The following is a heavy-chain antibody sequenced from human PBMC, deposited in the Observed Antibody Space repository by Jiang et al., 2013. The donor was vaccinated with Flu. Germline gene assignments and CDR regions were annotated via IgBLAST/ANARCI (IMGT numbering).Heavy chain of an antibody. V-gene: IGHV4-34*01. Sequence: NHSGSTNYNPSLKSRVTISVDTSKNQFSLKLSSVTAADTAVYYCARHLRLGYCSGGSCYRTYYYYMDVWGKGTTVTVSS. J-gene: IGHJ6*03. CDR2: NHSGST. D-gene: IGHD2-15*01. CDR3: ARHLRLGYCSGGSCYRTYYYYMDV.